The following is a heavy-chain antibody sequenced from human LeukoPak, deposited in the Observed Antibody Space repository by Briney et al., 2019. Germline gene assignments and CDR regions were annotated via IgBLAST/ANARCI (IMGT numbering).Heavy chain of an antibody. V-gene: IGHV3-48*03. CDR2: ISSRGSTI. Sequence: GGSLRLSCAASGFTFSSYEMNWVRQAPGRGLEWVAYISSRGSTIYYADSVKGRFTISRDNAKNSLYLQMNSLRAEDTAVYYCARVIAVAGKNKDYWGQGTLVTVSS. D-gene: IGHD6-19*01. J-gene: IGHJ4*02. CDR3: ARVIAVAGKNKDY. CDR1: GFTFSSYE.